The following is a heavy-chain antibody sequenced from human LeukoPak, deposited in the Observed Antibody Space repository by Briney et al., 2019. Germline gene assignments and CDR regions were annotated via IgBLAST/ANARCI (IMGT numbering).Heavy chain of an antibody. D-gene: IGHD6-13*01. Sequence: GGSLRLSCAASGFTFNNYYMSWIRQAPGKGLEWVSYISSGGSTIYYADSVKGRFTFSRDNAKNSLFLQMNSPRAEDTAIYYCARVGSIAAAGTPDYWGQGTLVTVSS. J-gene: IGHJ4*02. CDR2: ISSGGSTI. CDR1: GFTFNNYY. V-gene: IGHV3-11*01. CDR3: ARVGSIAAAGTPDY.